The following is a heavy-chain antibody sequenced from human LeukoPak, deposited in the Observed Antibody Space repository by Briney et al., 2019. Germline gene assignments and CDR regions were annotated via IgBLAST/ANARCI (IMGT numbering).Heavy chain of an antibody. CDR1: GFTFRSYG. J-gene: IGHJ4*02. D-gene: IGHD5-18*01. V-gene: IGHV3-30*02. Sequence: GGSLRLSCVASGFTFRSYGIHWVRQSLGKGLEWVAFIRDDGRNKYYADSLKGRFTISRDNSKNTVYLQMNSLRAEDTAVYYCAKDRGYSYGGYFDYWGQGTLVTVSS. CDR2: IRDDGRNK. CDR3: AKDRGYSYGGYFDY.